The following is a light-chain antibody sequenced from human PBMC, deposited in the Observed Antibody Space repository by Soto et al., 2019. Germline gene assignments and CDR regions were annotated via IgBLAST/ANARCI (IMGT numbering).Light chain of an antibody. J-gene: IGLJ1*01. V-gene: IGLV2-14*01. CDR1: SSDVGGYDY. Sequence: QSALTQPASVSGSPGQSITISCTGTSSDVGGYDYVSWYQQHPGKAPKLMIYDVTNRPSGVSNRFSGFKSGNTASLTISGLQAEDEADYYCISYASINTYVFGTGTKLTVL. CDR3: ISYASINTYV. CDR2: DVT.